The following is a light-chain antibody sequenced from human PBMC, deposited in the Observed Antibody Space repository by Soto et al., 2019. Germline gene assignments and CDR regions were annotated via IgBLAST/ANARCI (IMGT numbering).Light chain of an antibody. J-gene: IGKJ4*01. CDR2: AAS. CDR1: QGISSW. CDR3: HPANSFPLT. Sequence: DVQMTQSPSSVSASVGDRVTITCRTSQGISSWLAWYQQKPGKAPRLLIYAASSLQSGIPSRFTGSRSGPDFTLTISSLQPEDFATYYCHPANSFPLTFGEGTKVEIK. V-gene: IGKV1-12*01.